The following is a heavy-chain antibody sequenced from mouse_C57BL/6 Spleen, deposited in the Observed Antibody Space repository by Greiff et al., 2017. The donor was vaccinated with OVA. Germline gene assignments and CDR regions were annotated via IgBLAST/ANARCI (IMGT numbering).Heavy chain of an antibody. J-gene: IGHJ3*01. V-gene: IGHV14-1*01. D-gene: IGHD1-1*01. CDR3: TTAYYGSSYWFAY. CDR2: IDPEDGDT. Sequence: VQLQQSGAELVRPGASVKLSCTASGFNIKDYYMHWVKQRPEQGLEWIGRIDPEDGDTEYAPKFQGKATMTADTSSNTAYLQLSSLASEDTAVYYYTTAYYGSSYWFAYWGQETLVTVSA. CDR1: GFNIKDYY.